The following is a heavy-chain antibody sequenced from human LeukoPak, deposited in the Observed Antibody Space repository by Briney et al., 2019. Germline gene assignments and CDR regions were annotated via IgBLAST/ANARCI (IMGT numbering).Heavy chain of an antibody. D-gene: IGHD4/OR15-4a*01. Sequence: GGSLRLSCAGSGFPFSIYGMNWVRQAPGKGLEWVSGISPGGGPTYYADSVKGRFTISRDNSKNTLYLQMNSLRAEDTAVYYCARRAGAYSHPYDYWGQGTLVTVSS. CDR2: ISPGGGPT. CDR1: GFPFSIYG. J-gene: IGHJ4*02. V-gene: IGHV3-23*01. CDR3: ARRAGAYSHPYDY.